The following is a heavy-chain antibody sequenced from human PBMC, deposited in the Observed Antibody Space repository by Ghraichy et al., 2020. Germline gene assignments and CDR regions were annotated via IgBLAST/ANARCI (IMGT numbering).Heavy chain of an antibody. V-gene: IGHV4-4*07. CDR1: GVSIKSHH. CDR3: VRESSNRSWPKFYFDL. D-gene: IGHD2-8*01. J-gene: IGHJ4*01. Sequence: ESLNISCSVSGVSIKSHHWSWVRQSAEKVLEWIGRISSSGDINNNPSFKSRVTVSFVTSNNQFFLRLNSVTATDTGVYYRVRESSNRSWPKFYFDLWGQGVLVAVSS. CDR2: ISSSGDI.